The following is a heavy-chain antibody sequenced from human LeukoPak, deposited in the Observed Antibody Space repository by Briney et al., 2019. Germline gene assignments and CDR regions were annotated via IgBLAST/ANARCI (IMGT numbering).Heavy chain of an antibody. CDR3: AKDRCSNGVGCYYYYMDV. V-gene: IGHV3-21*01. CDR1: GFTFSSYS. CDR2: ISSSSSYI. J-gene: IGHJ6*03. Sequence: GGSLRLSCAASGFTFSSYSMNWVRQAPGKGLEWVSSISSSSSYIYYADSVKGRFTISRDNAKNSLYLQMNSLRAEDTAVYYCAKDRCSNGVGCYYYYMDVWGKGTTVTISS. D-gene: IGHD2-8*01.